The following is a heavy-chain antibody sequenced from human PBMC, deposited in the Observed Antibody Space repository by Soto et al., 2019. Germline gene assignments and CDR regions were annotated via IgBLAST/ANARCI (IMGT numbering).Heavy chain of an antibody. Sequence: QVHMVESGGGVVQPGRSLRLSCAASGFTFSSYGMHWVRQAPGKGVEWVAVISYDGSNKYYADSVKGRLTISRENSKNPLYLQMNSLRGEDTAVYYCARDNGCGGDWLRVGDASDIWGLGTMVPVSS. CDR2: ISYDGSNK. V-gene: IGHV3-30*03. CDR1: GFTFSSYG. CDR3: ARDNGCGGDWLRVGDASDI. J-gene: IGHJ3*02. D-gene: IGHD2-21*01.